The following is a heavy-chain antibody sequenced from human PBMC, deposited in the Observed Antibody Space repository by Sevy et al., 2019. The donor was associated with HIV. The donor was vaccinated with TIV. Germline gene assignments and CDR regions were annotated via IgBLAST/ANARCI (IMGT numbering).Heavy chain of an antibody. Sequence: GGSLRLSCAASGFIFNSYVMSWVRQAPGKGLEWGSSISGSGGYTYYADSVKGRFTISRDNSNNMLYLQMNSLRAEDTAVYYCEAIATAGRDYWGQGTLVTVSS. CDR2: ISGSGGYT. D-gene: IGHD6-13*01. V-gene: IGHV3-23*01. J-gene: IGHJ4*02. CDR1: GFIFNSYV. CDR3: EAIATAGRDY.